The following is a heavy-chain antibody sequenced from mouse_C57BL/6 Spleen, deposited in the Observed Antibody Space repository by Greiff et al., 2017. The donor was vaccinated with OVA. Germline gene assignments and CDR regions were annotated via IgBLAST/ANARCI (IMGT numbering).Heavy chain of an antibody. D-gene: IGHD2-3*01. Sequence: EVQLQESGPELVKPGASVKMSCKASGYTFTDYNMHWVKQSHGKSLEWIGYINPNNGGTSYNQKFKGKATLTVNKSSSTAYMELRSLTSEDSAVYYCAFDGYSYYFDYWGQGTTLTVSS. J-gene: IGHJ2*01. V-gene: IGHV1-22*01. CDR2: INPNNGGT. CDR3: AFDGYSYYFDY. CDR1: GYTFTDYN.